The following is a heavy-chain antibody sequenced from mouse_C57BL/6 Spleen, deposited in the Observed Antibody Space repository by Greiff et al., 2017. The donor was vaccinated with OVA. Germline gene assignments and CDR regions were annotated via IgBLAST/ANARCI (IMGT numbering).Heavy chain of an antibody. CDR2: IDPEDGET. D-gene: IGHD1-1*01. Sequence: VQLKESGAELVKPGASVKLSCTASGFNIKDYYMHWVKQRTEQGLEWVGRIDPEDGETKYAPKFQGKATITADTSSNTAYLQLSSLTSEDNAVKYCARRLPTVGDSWFAYWGQGTLVTVSA. J-gene: IGHJ3*01. CDR1: GFNIKDYY. V-gene: IGHV14-2*01. CDR3: ARRLPTVGDSWFAY.